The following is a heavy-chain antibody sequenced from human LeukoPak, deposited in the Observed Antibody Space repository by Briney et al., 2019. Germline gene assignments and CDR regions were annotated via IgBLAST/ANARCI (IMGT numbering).Heavy chain of an antibody. CDR2: IYTSGST. D-gene: IGHD3-3*01. CDR1: GGSISSYY. Sequence: SETLSLTCTVSGGSISSYYWSWIRQSPGKGLEWIGYIYTSGSTNYNPSLKSRVTISVDTSKNQFSLKLSSVTAADTAVYYCARSCYDFWSGYYYYYYMDVWGKGTTVTVSS. CDR3: ARSCYDFWSGYYYYYYMDV. J-gene: IGHJ6*03. V-gene: IGHV4-4*09.